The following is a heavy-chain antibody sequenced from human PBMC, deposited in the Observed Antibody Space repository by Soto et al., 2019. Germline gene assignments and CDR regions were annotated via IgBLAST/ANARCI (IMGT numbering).Heavy chain of an antibody. D-gene: IGHD6-25*01. CDR3: AKEGRLQWEGRVRDY. J-gene: IGHJ4*01. CDR1: GFTFSSYA. CDR2: ISGSGGGT. V-gene: IGHV3-23*01. Sequence: EVQLLESGGGLVQPGGSLRLSCAASGFTFSSYAMNWVRQAPGKGLEWVSAISGSGGGTFNADSGEGRFTISRDNSKNTTDVQVNSMRAEETAVYYCAKEGRLQWEGRVRDYWGHGTLVTVSS.